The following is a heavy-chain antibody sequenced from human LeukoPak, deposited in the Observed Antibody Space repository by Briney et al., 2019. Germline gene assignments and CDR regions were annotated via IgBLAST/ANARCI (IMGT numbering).Heavy chain of an antibody. D-gene: IGHD6-19*01. CDR2: ITATGGTP. CDR3: AKVRDNRDWYKDASDV. CDR1: GFAFRNYA. Sequence: PGGSLRLSCAASGFAFRNYAASWIRQAPGKGLEWVSAITATGGTPYYAASVRGRFTVARDNSKNTLYLQMGSLRAEDTAIYYCAKVRDNRDWYKDASDVWGQGTRVTVSS. J-gene: IGHJ3*01. V-gene: IGHV3-23*01.